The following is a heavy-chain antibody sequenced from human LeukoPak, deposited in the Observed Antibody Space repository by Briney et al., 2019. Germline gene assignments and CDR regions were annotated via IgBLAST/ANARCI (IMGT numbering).Heavy chain of an antibody. CDR3: ARDFSKARVDCFDP. Sequence: GASVKVSCKASGYTCASYGISWVRQAPGQGLEWMGWISGYDYKTNYAQKFQGRVTMTTDTSTNTAYMELRTLRSDDTAVYYCARDFSKARVDCFDPWGQGTLVTVSS. CDR1: GYTCASYG. CDR2: ISGYDYKT. V-gene: IGHV1-18*01. J-gene: IGHJ5*02. D-gene: IGHD3-3*02.